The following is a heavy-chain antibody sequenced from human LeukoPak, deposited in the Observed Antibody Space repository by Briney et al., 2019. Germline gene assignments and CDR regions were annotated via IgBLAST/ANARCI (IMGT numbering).Heavy chain of an antibody. CDR3: ARVRGQYDTPFDY. J-gene: IGHJ4*02. V-gene: IGHV4-59*01. Sequence: PSETLSLTCTVSGGSISSYYWSWIRQPPGKGLEWIGYIYYSGSTNYNPSLKSRVTISVDTSKNQFSLKLSSVTAADTAVYYCARVRGQYDTPFDYWGQGTLVTVSS. CDR2: IYYSGST. D-gene: IGHD4-11*01. CDR1: GGSISSYY.